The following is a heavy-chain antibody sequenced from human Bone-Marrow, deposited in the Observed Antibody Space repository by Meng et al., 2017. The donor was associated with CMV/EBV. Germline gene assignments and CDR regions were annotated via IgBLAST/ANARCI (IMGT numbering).Heavy chain of an antibody. Sequence: GESLKISCAASGFTFSSYAMHWVRQAPGKGLEYVSAISSNGGSTYYADSVKARFTISRDNSKNTLYLQMGSLRAEDMAVYYCARDLGPADSSGFSAPVLDYWGEGTLRTVSA. CDR3: ARDLGPADSSGFSAPVLDY. V-gene: IGHV3-64*02. CDR2: ISSNGGST. J-gene: IGHJ4*02. D-gene: IGHD3-22*01. CDR1: GFTFSSYA.